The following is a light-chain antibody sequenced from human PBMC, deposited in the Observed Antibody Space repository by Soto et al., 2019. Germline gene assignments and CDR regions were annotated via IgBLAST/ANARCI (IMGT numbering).Light chain of an antibody. Sequence: EIVLTRSPATLSLSPGERATLSCKASQSVSTYLAWYQQKPGQAPRLLIYDASSRATGIPARFSGSGSGTEFTLTISSLEPEDFAVYYCQQRSRWPVTFGQGTRVEIK. V-gene: IGKV3-11*01. J-gene: IGKJ1*01. CDR1: QSVSTY. CDR3: QQRSRWPVT. CDR2: DAS.